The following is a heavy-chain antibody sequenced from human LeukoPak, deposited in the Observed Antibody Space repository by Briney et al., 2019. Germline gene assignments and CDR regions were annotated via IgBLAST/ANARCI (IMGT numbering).Heavy chain of an antibody. J-gene: IGHJ4*02. V-gene: IGHV4-4*07. D-gene: IGHD6-19*01. CDR2: VHISEGT. CDR1: GGSMNNHH. Sequence: PSETLSLTCTVSGGSMNNHHWSWIRQPAGKGLEWIGQVHISEGTNYSPPLKSRVTMSIHTAESQLSLTMRSVTAADTAVYYYARRDSCSGWSFDHWGQGILVTVSS. CDR3: ARRDSCSGWSFDH.